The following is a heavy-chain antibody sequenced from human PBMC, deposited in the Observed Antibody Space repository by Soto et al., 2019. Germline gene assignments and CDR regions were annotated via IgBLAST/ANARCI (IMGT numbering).Heavy chain of an antibody. V-gene: IGHV4-59*01. CDR3: ASTSGSFDGHDAFDI. CDR2: IYYSGST. D-gene: IGHD1-26*01. Sequence: SETLSLTCTVSGGSISSYYWSWIRQPPGKGLEWIGYIYYSGSTNYNPTLKSRVTISVDTSKNQFSLKLSSVTAADTAVYYCASTSGSFDGHDAFDIWGQGTMVTVSS. J-gene: IGHJ3*02. CDR1: GGSISSYY.